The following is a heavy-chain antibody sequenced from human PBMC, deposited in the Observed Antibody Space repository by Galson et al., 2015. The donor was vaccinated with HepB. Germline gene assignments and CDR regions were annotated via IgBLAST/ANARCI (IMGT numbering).Heavy chain of an antibody. CDR1: GFTFSSYG. CDR2: ISYDGSNK. Sequence: SLRLSCAASGFTFSSYGMHWVRQAPGKGLEWVAVISYDGSNKYYADSVKGRFTISRDNSKNTLYLQMNSLRAEDTAVYYCAKDFYDSSGYYYPGVDYWGQGTLVTVSS. V-gene: IGHV3-30*18. D-gene: IGHD3-22*01. CDR3: AKDFYDSSGYYYPGVDY. J-gene: IGHJ4*02.